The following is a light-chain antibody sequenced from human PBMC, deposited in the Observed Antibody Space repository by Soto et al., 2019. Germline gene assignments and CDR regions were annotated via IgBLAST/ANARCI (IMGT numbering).Light chain of an antibody. CDR2: GAS. Sequence: EMVMTQSPATLSVSPGHSVALSCRASQSVSSNLAWYQQKLGQAPRLLIYGASTRATGIPARFSGSGSGTEFTLTISSLQSEDFAVYYCQQYNDWPPWTFGQGTKVDIK. CDR1: QSVSSN. CDR3: QQYNDWPPWT. V-gene: IGKV3-15*01. J-gene: IGKJ1*01.